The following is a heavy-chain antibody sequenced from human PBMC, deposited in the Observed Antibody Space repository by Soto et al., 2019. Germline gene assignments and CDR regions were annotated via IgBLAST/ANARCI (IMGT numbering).Heavy chain of an antibody. D-gene: IGHD3-22*01. Sequence: QVQLVQSGAEVRKPGASVKVSCKASGYIFSSYGISWVRQAPGQGLEWMGWISPYNGDTNYAQKLQGRVTMTTDTSTSTAYMELRSLRSDDTAVYYCARDLYHYDRSGWDDALDMWSQGTMVTVSS. CDR3: ARDLYHYDRSGWDDALDM. CDR2: ISPYNGDT. CDR1: GYIFSSYG. J-gene: IGHJ3*02. V-gene: IGHV1-18*04.